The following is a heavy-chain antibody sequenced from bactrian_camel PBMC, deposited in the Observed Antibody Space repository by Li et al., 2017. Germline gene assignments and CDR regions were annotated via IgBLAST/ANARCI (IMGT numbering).Heavy chain of an antibody. D-gene: IGHD3*01. CDR2: ITRIHGGT. J-gene: IGHJ4*01. Sequence: HVQLVESGGESVQDGGSLRLSCTGSGYTFSGICVGWFRQIPGKEREGVASITRIHGGTAYANSVKGRFIIFRDNIKSMWYLQMNILKPEDTGMYYCAAVMGCSLAPWLRDPGQKEGPISWGQGTQVTVS. CDR1: GYTFSGIC. V-gene: IGHV3S68*01. CDR3: AAVMGCSLAPWLRDPGQKEGPIS.